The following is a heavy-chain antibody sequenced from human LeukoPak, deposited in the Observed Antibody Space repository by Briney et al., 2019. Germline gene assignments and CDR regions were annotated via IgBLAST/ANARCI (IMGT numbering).Heavy chain of an antibody. CDR3: AREGILTGFYPSYWFDP. J-gene: IGHJ5*02. D-gene: IGHD3-9*01. V-gene: IGHV4-59*01. CDR2: IYYSGST. CDR1: GGSISSYY. Sequence: SETLSLTCTVSGGSISSYYWSWIRQPPGKGLEWIGYIYYSGSTNYNPSLKSRVTISVDTSKNQFSLKLSSVTAADTAVYYCAREGILTGFYPSYWFDPWGQGTLVTVSS.